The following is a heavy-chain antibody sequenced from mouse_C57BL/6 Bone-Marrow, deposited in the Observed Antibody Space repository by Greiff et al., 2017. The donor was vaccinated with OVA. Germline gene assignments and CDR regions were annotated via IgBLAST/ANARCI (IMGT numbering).Heavy chain of an antibody. CDR2: ISYDGSN. CDR3: ARDGYYFAY. Sequence: EVQLQQSGPGLVKPSQSLSLTCSVTGYSITSGYYWNWIRQFPGNKLEWMGYISYDGSNNYNPSLKNRISITRDTSKNQFFRKLNSVTTEDTATYYCARDGYYFAYWGQGTTLTVSS. D-gene: IGHD2-2*01. CDR1: GYSITSGYY. V-gene: IGHV3-6*01. J-gene: IGHJ2*01.